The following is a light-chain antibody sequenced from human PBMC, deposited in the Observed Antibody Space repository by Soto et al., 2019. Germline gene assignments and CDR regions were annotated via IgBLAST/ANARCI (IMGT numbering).Light chain of an antibody. CDR3: HQRQSWPRT. Sequence: PGERATLSCRASQSLSSNFLAWYQQKPGQPPRLLIYDSSTRATGFPDRFSASGTGTDFTLTISDVQPEDFAVYYCHQRQSWPRTFGQGTKVDI. CDR2: DSS. V-gene: IGKV3D-20*02. J-gene: IGKJ1*01. CDR1: QSLSSNF.